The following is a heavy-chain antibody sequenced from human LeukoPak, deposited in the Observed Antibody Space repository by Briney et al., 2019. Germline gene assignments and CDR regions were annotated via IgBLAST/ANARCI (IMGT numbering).Heavy chain of an antibody. CDR1: GGSISSSSYY. D-gene: IGHD3-22*01. CDR2: IYYSGST. Sequence: SETLSLTCTVSGGSISSSSYYWGWIRQPPGKGLEWIGSIYYSGSTNYNPSLKSRVTISVDTSKNQFSLKLSSVTAADTAVYYCARVPRGYYDSSGYYYYYYYMDVWGKGTTVTVSS. CDR3: ARVPRGYYDSSGYYYYYYYMDV. J-gene: IGHJ6*03. V-gene: IGHV4-39*07.